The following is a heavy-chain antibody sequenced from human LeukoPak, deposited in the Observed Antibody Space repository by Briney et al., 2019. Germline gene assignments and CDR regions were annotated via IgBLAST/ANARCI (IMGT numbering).Heavy chain of an antibody. CDR2: ISSSGSTI. CDR3: ARDKDNWNDGDY. CDR1: GGSISSSSYY. D-gene: IGHD1-1*01. Sequence: LSLTCTVSGGSISSSSYYMSWIRQAPGKGLEWVSYISSSGSTIYYADSVKGRFTISRDNAKNSLYLQMNSLRAEDTAVYYCARDKDNWNDGDYWGQGTLVTVSS. V-gene: IGHV3-11*01. J-gene: IGHJ4*02.